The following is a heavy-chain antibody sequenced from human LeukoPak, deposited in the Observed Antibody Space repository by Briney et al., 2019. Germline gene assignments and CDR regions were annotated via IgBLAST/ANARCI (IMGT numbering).Heavy chain of an antibody. CDR1: GGSISSYY. V-gene: IGHV4-59*01. CDR2: VYYSGST. CDR3: ARSGSSSPFDAFDI. J-gene: IGHJ3*02. D-gene: IGHD6-6*01. Sequence: PSETLSLTCTVSGGSISSYYWSWIRQPPGKGLEWIGYVYYSGSTNYNPSLKSRVTISVDSSKNQFSLKLSSVTAADTAMYYCARSGSSSPFDAFDIWGQGTMVTVSS.